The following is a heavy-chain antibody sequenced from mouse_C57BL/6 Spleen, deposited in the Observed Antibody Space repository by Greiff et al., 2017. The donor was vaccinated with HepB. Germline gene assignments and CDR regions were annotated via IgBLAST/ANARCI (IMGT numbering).Heavy chain of an antibody. CDR2: IDPSDSET. CDR3: ARGAGYSYWYFDV. V-gene: IGHV1-52*01. CDR1: GYTFTSYW. J-gene: IGHJ1*03. Sequence: QVQLQQPGAELVRPGSSVKLSCKASGYTFTSYWMHWVKQRPIQGLEWIGNIDPSDSETHYNQKFKDKATLTVDKSSSTAYMQLSSLTSEDSAVYYCARGAGYSYWYFDVWGTGTTVTVSS. D-gene: IGHD3-2*02.